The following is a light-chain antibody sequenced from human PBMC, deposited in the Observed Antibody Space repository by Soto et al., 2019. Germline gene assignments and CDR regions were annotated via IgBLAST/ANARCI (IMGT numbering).Light chain of an antibody. CDR1: QTISTY. CDR2: AAS. CDR3: QQSHSIPYI. Sequence: DIQMTQSPSSLSASVGDRVTIACRASQTISTYLNWYQQKPGKAPKLLMYAASSLQSGVPSRFSGSGSGTDFTLTISSLQPEDFATYFCQQSHSIPYIFGQGTKLQLK. J-gene: IGKJ2*01. V-gene: IGKV1-39*01.